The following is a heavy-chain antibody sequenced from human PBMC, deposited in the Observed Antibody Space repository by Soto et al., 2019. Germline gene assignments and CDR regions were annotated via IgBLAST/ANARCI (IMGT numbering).Heavy chain of an antibody. V-gene: IGHV2-70*01. CDR3: AWGMYYYDRSGYPDDY. D-gene: IGHD3-22*01. Sequence: SGPTLVNPTQTLTLTCTFSGFSLSTSGMCVSCIRQPPGKALEWLALIDWDAVKYYSTSLKTRLAISKDTSNNQVVLTMTNMDPVETATYYCAWGMYYYDRSGYPDDYWRRGTRDTVSS. CDR2: IDWDAVK. J-gene: IGHJ4*02. CDR1: GFSLSTSGMC.